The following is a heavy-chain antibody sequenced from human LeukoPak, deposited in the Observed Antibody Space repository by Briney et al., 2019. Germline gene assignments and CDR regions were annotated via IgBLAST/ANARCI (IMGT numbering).Heavy chain of an antibody. CDR3: TKDLMTGYSSGWYLGY. CDR2: SSGSDDST. CDR1: GFSLSSDA. D-gene: IGHD6-19*01. J-gene: IGHJ4*02. Sequence: GGSVRLSCVVSGFSLSSDAMSWVRQAPGKGLEWVSVSSGSDDSTHYADSVKGRFIMSRDNSENTLYLQMNSLRAEDTAVYYCTKDLMTGYSSGWYLGYWGQGTLVTVSS. V-gene: IGHV3-23*01.